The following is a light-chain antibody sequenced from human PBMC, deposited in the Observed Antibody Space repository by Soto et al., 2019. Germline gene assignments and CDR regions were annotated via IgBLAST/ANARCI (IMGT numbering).Light chain of an antibody. CDR2: GNS. Sequence: QSALTQPPSVSGAPGQRVTISCTESSSNIGAGYDVHWYQQLPGTAPKLLIYGNSNRPSGVPDRFSGSKSGTSASLAITGLQAEDEADYYCQSYDSSLGVFGNGTKVTVL. CDR3: QSYDSSLGV. V-gene: IGLV1-40*01. J-gene: IGLJ1*01. CDR1: SSNIGAGYD.